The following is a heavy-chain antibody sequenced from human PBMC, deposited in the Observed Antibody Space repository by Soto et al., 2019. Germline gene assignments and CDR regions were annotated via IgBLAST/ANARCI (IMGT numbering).Heavy chain of an antibody. J-gene: IGHJ4*02. V-gene: IGHV3-9*01. CDR3: AKGGKQWLVLGY. CDR2: ISWNSGSI. Sequence: GGSLRLSCAASGFTFDDYAMHWVRQAPGKGLEWVSGISWNSGSIGYADSVKGRFTISRDNAKNSLYLQMNSLRAEDTALYYCAKGGKQWLVLGYWGQGTLVTVSS. CDR1: GFTFDDYA. D-gene: IGHD6-19*01.